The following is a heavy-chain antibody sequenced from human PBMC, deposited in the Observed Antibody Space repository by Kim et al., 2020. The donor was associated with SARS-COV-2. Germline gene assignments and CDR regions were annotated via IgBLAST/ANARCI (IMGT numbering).Heavy chain of an antibody. CDR3: ARDGGGYCSSTSCSYYYYYYGMDV. V-gene: IGHV3-11*06. CDR1: GFTFSDYY. CDR2: ISSSSSYT. D-gene: IGHD2-2*01. J-gene: IGHJ6*02. Sequence: GGSLRLSCAASGFTFSDYYMSWIRQAPGKGLEWVSYISSSSSYTNYADSVKGRFTISRDNAKNSLYLQMNSLRAEDTAVYYCARDGGGYCSSTSCSYYYYYYGMDVWGQGTTVTVSS.